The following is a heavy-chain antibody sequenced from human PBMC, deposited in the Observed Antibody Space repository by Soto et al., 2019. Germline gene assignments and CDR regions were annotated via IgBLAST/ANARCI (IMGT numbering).Heavy chain of an antibody. D-gene: IGHD3-22*01. CDR3: AKDQRVSTYYYDSSGYLNDAFDI. Sequence: LRLSCAASGFTFSSYGMHWVRQAPGKGLEWVAVISYDGSNKYYAGSVKGRFTISRDNSKNTLYLQMNSLRAEDTAVYYCAKDQRVSTYYYDSSGYLNDAFDIWGQGTMVTVSS. J-gene: IGHJ3*02. CDR1: GFTFSSYG. CDR2: ISYDGSNK. V-gene: IGHV3-30*18.